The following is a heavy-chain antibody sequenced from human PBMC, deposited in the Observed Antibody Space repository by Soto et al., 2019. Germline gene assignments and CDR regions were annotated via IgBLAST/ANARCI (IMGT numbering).Heavy chain of an antibody. CDR1: GFTFSSYA. D-gene: IGHD3-22*01. CDR3: AKDSRITMIVVVIHLDY. Sequence: GGSLRLSCAASGFTFSSYAMSWVRQAPGKGLEWVSAISGSGGSTYYADSVKGRFTISRDNSKNKLYLQMNSLRAEDTAVYYCAKDSRITMIVVVIHLDYWGQGTLVTVSS. J-gene: IGHJ4*02. CDR2: ISGSGGST. V-gene: IGHV3-23*01.